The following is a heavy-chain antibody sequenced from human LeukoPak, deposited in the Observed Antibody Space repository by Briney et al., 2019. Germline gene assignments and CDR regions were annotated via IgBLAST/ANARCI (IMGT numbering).Heavy chain of an antibody. Sequence: PGGSLRLSCAASGFTFSSHAMSWVRQAPGKGLEWVSAISGSGGSTYYADSVKGRFTVSRDSSKNTLYLQMDSLRADDTAVYYCARDQPRDAFDIWGQGTMVTVSS. CDR2: ISGSGGST. CDR3: ARDQPRDAFDI. J-gene: IGHJ3*02. CDR1: GFTFSSHA. V-gene: IGHV3-23*01.